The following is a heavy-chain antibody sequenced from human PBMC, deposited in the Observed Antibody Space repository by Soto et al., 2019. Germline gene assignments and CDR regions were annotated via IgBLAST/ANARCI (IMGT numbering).Heavy chain of an antibody. Sequence: SELSLCTYHMGVAWIRQPPGKALEWLALIYWDDDKRYSPSLKDRLAISKDTSSNQVVLTITNIDPGDSATYFCAHAGDYALLTFEHWRPVTLVTVSS. J-gene: IGHJ4*02. CDR2: IYWDDDK. CDR1: ELSLCTYHMG. D-gene: IGHD4-17*01. CDR3: AHAGDYALLTFEH. V-gene: IGHV2-5*02.